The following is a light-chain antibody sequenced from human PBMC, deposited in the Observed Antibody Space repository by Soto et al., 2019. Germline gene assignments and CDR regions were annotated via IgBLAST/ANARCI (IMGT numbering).Light chain of an antibody. Sequence: DIQMTQSPSSLSASVGDRVTITCRASQSISSYLNWYQQKPVKAPKLLIYAASSLQSGVPSRFSGSGSGTDFTLTISSMQPEDFATYYCQQSYSTPKTFGQGNKVEI. J-gene: IGKJ1*01. V-gene: IGKV1-39*01. CDR1: QSISSY. CDR2: AAS. CDR3: QQSYSTPKT.